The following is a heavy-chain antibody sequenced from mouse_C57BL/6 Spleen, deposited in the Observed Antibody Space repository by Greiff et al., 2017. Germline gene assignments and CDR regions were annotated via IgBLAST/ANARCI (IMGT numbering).Heavy chain of an antibody. V-gene: IGHV1-85*01. J-gene: IGHJ4*01. D-gene: IGHD2-4*01. Sequence: VQLVESGPELVKPGASVKLSCKASGYTFTSYDINWVKQRPGQGLEWIGWIYPRDGSTKYNEKFKGKATLTVDTSSSTAYMELHSLTSEDSAVYFCARSGDYDGYYYAMDYWGQGTSVTVSS. CDR1: GYTFTSYD. CDR3: ARSGDYDGYYYAMDY. CDR2: IYPRDGST.